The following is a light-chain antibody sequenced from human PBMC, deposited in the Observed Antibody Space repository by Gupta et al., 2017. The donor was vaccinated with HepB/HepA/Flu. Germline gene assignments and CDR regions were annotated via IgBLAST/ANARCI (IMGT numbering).Light chain of an antibody. Sequence: DIVMSQTPATLSVSPGERATLSCRASQSVSSNVDWYQRRPGQAPRLLIYDASTRAIGIPARFSGSGSGTDFTLTSSSRQSEEFAVYYCQQDSHLWTFGQGTKVEIK. CDR2: DAS. V-gene: IGKV3-15*01. CDR1: QSVSSN. J-gene: IGKJ1*01. CDR3: QQDSHLWT.